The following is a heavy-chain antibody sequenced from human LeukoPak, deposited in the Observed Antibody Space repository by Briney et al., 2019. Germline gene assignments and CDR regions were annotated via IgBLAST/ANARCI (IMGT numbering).Heavy chain of an antibody. D-gene: IGHD2-21*02. CDR2: ISRSGTTI. V-gene: IGHV3-48*03. J-gene: IGHJ4*02. Sequence: GGSLRLSCAASGFTFSSYGMNWVRQAPGKGPEWISYISRSGTTIYYADSVKGRFTISRDNAKNSLYLQMSSLGAEDTAIYYCSRDRGGGDIYFDYWGQGTLVTVSS. CDR1: GFTFSSYG. CDR3: SRDRGGGDIYFDY.